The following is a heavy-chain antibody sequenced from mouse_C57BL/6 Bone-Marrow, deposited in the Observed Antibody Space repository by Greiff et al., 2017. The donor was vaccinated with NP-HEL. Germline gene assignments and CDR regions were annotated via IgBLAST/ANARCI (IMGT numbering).Heavy chain of an antibody. D-gene: IGHD2-5*01. CDR3: ARDAYSNYGYFDV. CDR1: GFTFSDFY. CDR2: SRNKANDYTT. Sequence: DVKLVESGGGLVQSGRSLRLSCATSGFTFSDFYMEWVRQAPGKGLEWIAASRNKANDYTTEYSASVKGRFIVSRDTSQSILYLQMNALRAEDTAIYYCARDAYSNYGYFDVWGTGTTVTVSS. J-gene: IGHJ1*03. V-gene: IGHV7-1*01.